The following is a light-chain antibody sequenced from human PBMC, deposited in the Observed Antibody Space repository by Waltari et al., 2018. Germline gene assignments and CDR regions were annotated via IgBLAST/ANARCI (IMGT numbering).Light chain of an antibody. V-gene: IGKV3-20*01. J-gene: IGKJ3*01. CDR1: QSVSSTY. CDR2: GTS. Sequence: IVLTQSPGTLSLSPGERATLSCRASQSVSSTYLAWYQQKPGQAPRLLIYGTSSRATGVPDRFSGSGSGTDFTLTISRLEPEDFAVYYCQQYDTSPRAFTFGPGTKVDIK. CDR3: QQYDTSPRAFT.